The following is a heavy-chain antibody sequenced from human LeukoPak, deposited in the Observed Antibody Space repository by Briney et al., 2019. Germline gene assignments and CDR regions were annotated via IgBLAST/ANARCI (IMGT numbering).Heavy chain of an antibody. CDR2: IYNSLN. D-gene: IGHD1-14*01. J-gene: IGHJ4*02. V-gene: IGHV4-59*01. CDR3: AILPTV. Sequence: SETLSLTCTVSGASISGYYWSWVQQPPGKQLEFIGYIYNSLNDYNPSLKSRVIISSDPSKNQFSLRLSSMTAADTAVYYCAILPTVWGKGTLVTVSS. CDR1: GASISGYY.